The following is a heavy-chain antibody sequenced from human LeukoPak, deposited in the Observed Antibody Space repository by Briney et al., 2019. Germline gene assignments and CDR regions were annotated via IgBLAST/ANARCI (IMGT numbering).Heavy chain of an antibody. CDR1: GFSFSSYG. D-gene: IGHD6-6*01. CDR3: ARVAARLGAFDY. Sequence: PGGSLRLSCAGSGFSFSSYGMHWVRQAPGKGLEWMAFIRSDGSNKYYADSVKGRFTISRDNSKNTLYLQMNSLRAGDTAVYYCARVAARLGAFDYWGQGTLVTVSS. CDR2: IRSDGSNK. V-gene: IGHV3-30*02. J-gene: IGHJ4*02.